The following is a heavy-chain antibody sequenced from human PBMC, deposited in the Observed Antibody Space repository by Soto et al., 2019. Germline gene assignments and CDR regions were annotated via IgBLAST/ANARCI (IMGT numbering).Heavy chain of an antibody. Sequence: QVQLQESGPGLVKTSETLSLTCGVSGGSIRNYFWSWIRQPPGKSLEWIGYIYYDGTTKYRPSFGSLVTRSVDTSQNQFTLLLTSVTAADAAVYSWARGGGSFGPYDDYAMDVWGQGTTVTVSS. D-gene: IGHD3-10*01. J-gene: IGHJ6*02. V-gene: IGHV4-59*13. CDR3: ARGGGSFGPYDDYAMDV. CDR2: IYYDGTT. CDR1: GGSIRNYF.